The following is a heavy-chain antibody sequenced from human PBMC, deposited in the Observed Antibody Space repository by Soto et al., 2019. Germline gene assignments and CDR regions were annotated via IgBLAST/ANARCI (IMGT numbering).Heavy chain of an antibody. Sequence: ASVKVSCKASTFTFTGYYMHWVRQAPGQGLEWMGWINPNSGDTNYAQRFQGRVTMTRDTSINTAYMELSRLRSDDTAVYYCARESHFYGSGSYYNSAAFDLWGQGTKVTVSS. CDR2: INPNSGDT. CDR3: ARESHFYGSGSYYNSAAFDL. CDR1: TFTFTGYY. V-gene: IGHV1-2*02. J-gene: IGHJ3*01. D-gene: IGHD3-10*01.